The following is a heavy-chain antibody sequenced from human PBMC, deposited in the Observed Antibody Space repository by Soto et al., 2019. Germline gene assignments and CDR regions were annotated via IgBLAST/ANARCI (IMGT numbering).Heavy chain of an antibody. CDR3: ARVEVTMVRGSLYYGMDV. J-gene: IGHJ6*02. Sequence: TLSLTCTVSGGSISGYYWSWVRQPPGKGLEWIGYIFHGGSTKYNPSFRSRVTMSVDTSKNQLSLKLTSVTAADTAVYYCARVEVTMVRGSLYYGMDVWGQGTTVTVSS. CDR1: GGSISGYY. CDR2: IFHGGST. V-gene: IGHV4-59*12. D-gene: IGHD3-10*01.